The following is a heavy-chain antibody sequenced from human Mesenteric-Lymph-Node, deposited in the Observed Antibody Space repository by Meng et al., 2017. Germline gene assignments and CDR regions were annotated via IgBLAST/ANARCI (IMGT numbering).Heavy chain of an antibody. V-gene: IGHV3-74*01. CDR3: ARDLPVPHDSGDKADY. J-gene: IGHJ4*02. D-gene: IGHD4-17*01. CDR1: GFTFSSYS. CDR2: INPDGSIT. Sequence: GVLKISCAASGFTFSSYSMNWVRQAPGKGLVYVSRINPDGSITGYADSVKGRFTISRDNAKNTLYLQMNSLRVEDTAVYYCARDLPVPHDSGDKADYWGQGMLVTVSS.